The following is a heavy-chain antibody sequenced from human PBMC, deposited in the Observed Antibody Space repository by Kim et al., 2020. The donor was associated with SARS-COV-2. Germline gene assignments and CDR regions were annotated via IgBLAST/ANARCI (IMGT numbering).Heavy chain of an antibody. CDR3: ARGPSSGWFYFDY. Sequence: YAASVKGRFTTSRGNAKNSLYRQMNGLRAEDTAVYYCARGPSSGWFYFDYWGQRTLVTVSS. V-gene: IGHV3-21*01. J-gene: IGHJ4*02. D-gene: IGHD6-19*01.